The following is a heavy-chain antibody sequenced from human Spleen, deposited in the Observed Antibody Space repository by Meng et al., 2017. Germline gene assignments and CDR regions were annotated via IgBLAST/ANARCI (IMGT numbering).Heavy chain of an antibody. V-gene: IGHV1-2*06. J-gene: IGHJ4*02. CDR2: INPNSGGT. CDR3: ASIAVAVPFDY. Sequence: HGRLGQAGAEVKRPGASVKDACKASGNTFTGYYVHWVRQALGKGLEWMGRINPNSGGTNYAQKFQGRVTMTRDTSISAAYMELSRLRSDDTAVYYCASIAVAVPFDYWGQGTLVTVSS. D-gene: IGHD6-19*01. CDR1: GNTFTGYY.